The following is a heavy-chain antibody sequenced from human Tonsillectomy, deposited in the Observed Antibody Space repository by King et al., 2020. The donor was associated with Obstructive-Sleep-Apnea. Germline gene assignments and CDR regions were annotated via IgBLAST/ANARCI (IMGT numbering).Heavy chain of an antibody. Sequence: QLQESGPGLVKPSETLSLTCTVSVCSISSSSYYWGWIRQPPGKGLEWIGSIYYSGSTYYNPSLKSRVTISVDTSKNQFSLKLSSVTAADTAVYYCARQSGYSYGYFTWGQGTLVTVSS. V-gene: IGHV4-39*07. J-gene: IGHJ5*02. CDR1: VCSISSSSYY. CDR2: IYYSGST. CDR3: ARQSGYSYGYFT. D-gene: IGHD5-18*01.